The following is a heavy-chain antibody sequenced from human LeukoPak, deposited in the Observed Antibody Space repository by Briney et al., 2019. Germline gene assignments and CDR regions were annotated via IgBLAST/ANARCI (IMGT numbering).Heavy chain of an antibody. J-gene: IGHJ4*02. Sequence: HTGGSLRLSCAASGFTVSSNYMSWVRQAPGKGLEWVSVIYSGGSTYYADSVKGRFTISRDNSKNTLYLQMNSLRAEDTAVYYCARENKLARGHYFDYWGQGTLVTVSS. CDR1: GFTVSSNY. D-gene: IGHD3-10*01. V-gene: IGHV3-53*01. CDR3: ARENKLARGHYFDY. CDR2: IYSGGST.